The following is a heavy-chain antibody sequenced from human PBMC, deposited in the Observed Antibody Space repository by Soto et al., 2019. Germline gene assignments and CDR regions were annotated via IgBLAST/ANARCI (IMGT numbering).Heavy chain of an antibody. J-gene: IGHJ4*02. CDR3: AHRDGILYDSTADSSGYYNY. CDR2: IYWDDDK. CDR1: GFSLSTSGVG. D-gene: IGHD3-22*01. Sequence: SGPTLVNPTQTLTLTCTFSGFSLSTSGVGVGWIRQPPGKALEWLALIYWDDDKRYSPSLKSRLTITKDTSKNQVVLTMTNMDPVDTATYYCAHRDGILYDSTADSSGYYNYWGQGTLVTVSS. V-gene: IGHV2-5*02.